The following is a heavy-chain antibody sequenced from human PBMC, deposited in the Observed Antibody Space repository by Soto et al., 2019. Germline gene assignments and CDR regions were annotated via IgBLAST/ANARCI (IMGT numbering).Heavy chain of an antibody. CDR1: GFSFSNAW. J-gene: IGHJ6*02. Sequence: EVQLVESGGGLVKPGGSLRLSCAASGFSFSNAWMNWVRQAPGKGLEWVGRIKMKIDGEATDYAGPVKGRFTVFRDDSKSALYLQMNSLKGDDTAVYYCTTGSVEGVWGQGTTVTVS. CDR2: IKMKIDGEAT. V-gene: IGHV3-15*07. CDR3: TTGSVEGV. D-gene: IGHD2-15*01.